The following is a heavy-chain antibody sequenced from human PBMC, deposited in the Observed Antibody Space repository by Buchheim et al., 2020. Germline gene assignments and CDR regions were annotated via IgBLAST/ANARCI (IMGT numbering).Heavy chain of an antibody. CDR2: ISGSGGST. Sequence: EVQLLESGGGLVQPGGSLRLSCAASGFTFSSYAMSWVRQAPGKGLEWVSAISGSGGSTYYADSVKGRFTILRDNSKTTVYLQMNSLRAEDTAVYYCAKTHGYYDILTGHHAFDIWGQGT. CDR3: AKTHGYYDILTGHHAFDI. CDR1: GFTFSSYA. D-gene: IGHD3-9*01. J-gene: IGHJ3*02. V-gene: IGHV3-23*01.